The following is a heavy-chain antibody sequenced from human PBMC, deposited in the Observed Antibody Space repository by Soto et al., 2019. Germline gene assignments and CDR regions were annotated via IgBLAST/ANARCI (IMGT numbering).Heavy chain of an antibody. Sequence: QVQLQQWGAGLLKPSETLSLTCAVYGGSFSGYYWSWIRQPPGKGLEWIREINHSGSTNYNPSLKSRVTISVDTSKNQFSLKLSSVTAADTAVYSCARGLTSSGWYGRVNYFDYWGQGTLVTVSS. CDR2: INHSGST. D-gene: IGHD6-19*01. J-gene: IGHJ4*02. CDR1: GGSFSGYY. V-gene: IGHV4-34*01. CDR3: ARGLTSSGWYGRVNYFDY.